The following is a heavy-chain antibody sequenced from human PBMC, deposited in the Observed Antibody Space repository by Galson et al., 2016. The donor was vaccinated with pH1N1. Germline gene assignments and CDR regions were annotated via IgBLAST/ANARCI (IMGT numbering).Heavy chain of an antibody. Sequence: SLRLSCAASGFTFTSYAMHWVRQAPGKELEWVAVILYDGTNEYYADSGKGRFTISRDKTQSTVYLQMNSLRTEDTAVYYCARDSEYSGHEGFHWAQGTLVIVSS. CDR1: GFTFTSYA. D-gene: IGHD5-12*01. CDR2: ILYDGTNE. V-gene: IGHV3-30*04. CDR3: ARDSEYSGHEGFH. J-gene: IGHJ4*02.